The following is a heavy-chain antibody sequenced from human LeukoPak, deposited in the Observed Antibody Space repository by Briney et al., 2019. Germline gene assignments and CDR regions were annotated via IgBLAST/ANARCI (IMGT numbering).Heavy chain of an antibody. Sequence: PGRSLRLSCAASGFIFSSYGMHWVRQAPGKGLEWVAVIWYDGSNTYYADSEEGRFTISRDNSKNTLYLQMNSLRAEDTAVYYCAKDSTPTDYYGSAADYWGQGTLVTVSS. CDR1: GFIFSSYG. CDR2: IWYDGSNT. J-gene: IGHJ4*02. D-gene: IGHD3-10*01. CDR3: AKDSTPTDYYGSAADY. V-gene: IGHV3-33*03.